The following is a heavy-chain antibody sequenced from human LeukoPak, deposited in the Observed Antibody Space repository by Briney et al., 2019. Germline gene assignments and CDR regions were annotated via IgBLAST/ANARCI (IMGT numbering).Heavy chain of an antibody. J-gene: IGHJ2*01. CDR3: AKSMTLQWRGFFDL. CDR1: GFTFSSYA. D-gene: IGHD6-19*01. CDR2: ISGGSGST. Sequence: PGGSLRLSCAASGFTFSSYAMSWVRQAPGKGLAWVSTISGGSGSTYCADSVKGRFTISRDNSKNTLYLQKNSLRADDTAIYYCAKSMTLQWRGFFDLWGRGTHVTVSS. V-gene: IGHV3-23*01.